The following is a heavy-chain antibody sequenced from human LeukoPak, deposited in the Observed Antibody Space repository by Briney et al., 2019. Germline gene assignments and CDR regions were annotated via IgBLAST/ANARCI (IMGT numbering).Heavy chain of an antibody. CDR2: INHSGST. D-gene: IGHD3-16*01. CDR1: GGSFSGFY. Sequence: SETLSLTCAVYGGSFSGFYWSWIRQPPGKGLEWIGEINHSGSTNYNPSLKSRVTISVDTSKNQFSLKLSSVTAADTAVYYCASLRYWGQGTLVTVSS. CDR3: ASLRY. J-gene: IGHJ4*02. V-gene: IGHV4-34*01.